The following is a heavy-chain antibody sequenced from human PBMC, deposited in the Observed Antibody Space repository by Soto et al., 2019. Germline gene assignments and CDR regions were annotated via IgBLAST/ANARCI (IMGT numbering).Heavy chain of an antibody. D-gene: IGHD3-22*01. CDR3: ARGLVRRVYYYDSSVYSGRYYFDY. CDR2: INHSGST. CDR1: GGSFSGYY. V-gene: IGHV4-34*01. Sequence: PSETLSLTCAVYGGSFSGYYWSWIRQPPGKGLEWIGEINHSGSTNYNPSLKSRVTISVDTSKNQFSLKLSSVTAADTAVYYCARGLVRRVYYYDSSVYSGRYYFDYWGQGTLVTVSS. J-gene: IGHJ4*02.